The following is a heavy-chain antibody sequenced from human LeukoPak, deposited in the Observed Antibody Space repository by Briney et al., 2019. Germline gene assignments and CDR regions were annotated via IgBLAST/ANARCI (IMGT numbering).Heavy chain of an antibody. CDR3: ARSRYSSGWYLNY. CDR2: ISGFTGNT. CDR1: GYTFSHYG. Sequence: GASVKVSCKAFGYTFSHYGVNWVRQAPGQGLQWMGWISGFTGNTQYAHNVQGRVTMTTDISTSTAYMELRSLKSDDTAVYFCARSRYSSGWYLNYWGQGTLVSVSS. J-gene: IGHJ4*02. D-gene: IGHD6-19*01. V-gene: IGHV1-18*04.